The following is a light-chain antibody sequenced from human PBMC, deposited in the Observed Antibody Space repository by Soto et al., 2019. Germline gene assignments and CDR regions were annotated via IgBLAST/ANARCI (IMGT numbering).Light chain of an antibody. V-gene: IGLV2-11*01. CDR2: DVS. Sequence: QSALTQPRSVSGSPGQSVTISCTGSSSDVGGSNFVSWYQQHPVKAPKLVIYDVSNRPSEVPDRFSGSKSSNTSSLTISVLQSEDEADYYCCSYAGNSLWVFGGGTKPAVL. CDR3: CSYAGNSLWV. CDR1: SSDVGGSNF. J-gene: IGLJ3*02.